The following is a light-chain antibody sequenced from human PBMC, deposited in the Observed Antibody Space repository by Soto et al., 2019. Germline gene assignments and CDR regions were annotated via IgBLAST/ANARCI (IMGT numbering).Light chain of an antibody. CDR1: QSISSW. CDR2: DAS. Sequence: DIKMTQSPSTLSASVGDRVTITCRASQSISSWLAWYQQKPGKAPKLLIYDASSLESGVPSRFSGSGSGTEFTLTSSSLQPDDFATYYCQQYNSIPGTFGQGTKVEIK. V-gene: IGKV1-5*01. J-gene: IGKJ1*01. CDR3: QQYNSIPGT.